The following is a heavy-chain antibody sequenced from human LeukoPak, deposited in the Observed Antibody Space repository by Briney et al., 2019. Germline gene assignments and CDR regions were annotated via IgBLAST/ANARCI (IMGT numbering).Heavy chain of an antibody. Sequence: GGFLRLSCAASEFSVSSNYMTWVRQAPGKGLECVSIIYSGGTTYYADSVRGRFTISRDNSKNTLYLQMDRLRVEDTAVYYCARKSDSLMLRGGDCWGQGTLVTVSS. V-gene: IGHV3-66*01. D-gene: IGHD3-10*01. J-gene: IGHJ4*02. CDR2: IYSGGTT. CDR3: ARKSDSLMLRGGDC. CDR1: EFSVSSNY.